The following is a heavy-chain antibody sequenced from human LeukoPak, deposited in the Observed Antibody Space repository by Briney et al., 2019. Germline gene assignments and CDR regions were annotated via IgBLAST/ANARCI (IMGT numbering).Heavy chain of an antibody. J-gene: IGHJ4*02. CDR2: ISSSGSTI. D-gene: IGHD3-10*01. CDR1: GFTFSDYY. V-gene: IGHV3-11*01. CDR3: ARDSLREDYYGSGSYYDY. Sequence: PGGSLRLSCAASGFTFSDYYMSWIRQAPGKGLEWVSYISSSGSTIYYADSVKGRFTISRDNAKNSLYLQMNSLRAEDTAVYYCARDSLREDYYGSGSYYDYWGQGTLVTVSS.